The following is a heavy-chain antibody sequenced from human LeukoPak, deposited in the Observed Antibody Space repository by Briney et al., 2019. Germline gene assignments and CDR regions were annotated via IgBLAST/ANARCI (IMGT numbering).Heavy chain of an antibody. J-gene: IGHJ4*02. Sequence: GGSLRLSCAASGFTVSTNYMSWVRQAPGKGLEWVSVIYSGGTTYYADSVKGRLTISRDNSKNTLYLQMNSLRAEDTAVYYCARAPSFDYWGQGTLVTVSS. CDR2: IYSGGTT. V-gene: IGHV3-53*01. CDR3: ARAPSFDY. CDR1: GFTVSTNY.